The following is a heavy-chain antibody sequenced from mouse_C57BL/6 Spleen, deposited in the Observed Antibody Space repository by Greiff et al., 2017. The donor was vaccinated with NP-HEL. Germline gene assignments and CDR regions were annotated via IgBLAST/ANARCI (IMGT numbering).Heavy chain of an antibody. D-gene: IGHD1-1*01. J-gene: IGHJ3*01. Sequence: QVQLKQSGAELVRPGASVTLSCKASGYTFTDYEMHWVKQTPVHGLEWIGAIDPETGGTAYNQKFKGKAILTADKSSSTAYMELRSLTSEDSAVYYCTRSGLYYGSSPWFAYWGQGTLVTVSA. CDR2: IDPETGGT. CDR1: GYTFTDYE. CDR3: TRSGLYYGSSPWFAY. V-gene: IGHV1-15*01.